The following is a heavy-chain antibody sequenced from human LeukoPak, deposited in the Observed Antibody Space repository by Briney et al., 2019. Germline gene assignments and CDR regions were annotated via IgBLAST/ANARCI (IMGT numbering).Heavy chain of an antibody. V-gene: IGHV3-23*01. J-gene: IGHJ4*02. D-gene: IGHD1-7*01. CDR1: GVTFSSYA. Sequence: GGSLRLSCAASGVTFSSYAMNWVRQGPGKGLEWVSAINPGGGSTHYADSVKGRFTSSRDNSKNTLYLQMNSLRAEDTAVYYCAKAGGNSFFDYWGQGTLVTVSS. CDR3: AKAGGNSFFDY. CDR2: INPGGGST.